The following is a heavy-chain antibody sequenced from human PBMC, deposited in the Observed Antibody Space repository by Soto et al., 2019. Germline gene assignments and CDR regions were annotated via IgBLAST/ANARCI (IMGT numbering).Heavy chain of an antibody. J-gene: IGHJ4*02. D-gene: IGHD6-19*01. CDR2: IYWNDDK. V-gene: IGHV2-5*01. CDR3: AHRPSGWYLFDY. CDR1: GFSLSTSGLG. Sequence: QITLKESGPTLVRPTQTLTLTCTFSGFSLSTSGLGVGWIRQPPGKALEWLALIYWNDDKRYSPSLKARLTITKETFKKQGGPTKTNMDPLDTATYYCAHRPSGWYLFDYWGQGTLVTVSS.